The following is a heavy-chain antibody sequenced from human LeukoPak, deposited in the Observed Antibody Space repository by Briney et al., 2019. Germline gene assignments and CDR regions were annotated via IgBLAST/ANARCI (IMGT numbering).Heavy chain of an antibody. CDR3: ARGGGYASPIGY. CDR2: IYHSGST. J-gene: IGHJ4*02. D-gene: IGHD5-12*01. CDR1: GGSISTYY. Sequence: SETLSLTCTLSGGSISTYYWSWIRQPPGRGLEWIGYIYHSGSTNYNPSLKSRATISVDTSKNQFSLKLSSVTAADTAVYYCARGGGYASPIGYWGQGALVTVSS. V-gene: IGHV4-59*01.